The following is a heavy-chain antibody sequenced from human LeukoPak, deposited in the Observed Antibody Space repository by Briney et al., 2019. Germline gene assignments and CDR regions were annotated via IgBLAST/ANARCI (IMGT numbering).Heavy chain of an antibody. V-gene: IGHV3-66*02. CDR1: GFTVSSNY. CDR2: IYSGGST. CDR3: ATPPVTTPGYAFDI. J-gene: IGHJ3*02. Sequence: GGSLRLSCAASGFTVSSNYMSWVRQAPGKGLEWVSVIYSGGSTYYADSVKGRFIISRDNSKNTLYLQMNSLSAEDTAVYYCATPPVTTPGYAFDIWGQGTMVTVSS. D-gene: IGHD4-17*01.